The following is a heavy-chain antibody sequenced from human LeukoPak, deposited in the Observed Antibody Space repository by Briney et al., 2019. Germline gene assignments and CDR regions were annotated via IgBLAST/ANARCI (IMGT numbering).Heavy chain of an antibody. CDR3: ARDRRYDSSGYYYFYYYYGMDV. V-gene: IGHV1-18*01. D-gene: IGHD3-22*01. J-gene: IGHJ6*02. Sequence: ASVKVSCKASGYTFTSYGISWVRQAPGHGLEWMGWISAYNGNTNYAQKLQGRVTMTTDTSTSTAYMELRSLRSDDTAVYYCARDRRYDSSGYYYFYYYYGMDVWGQGTTVTVSS. CDR1: GYTFTSYG. CDR2: ISAYNGNT.